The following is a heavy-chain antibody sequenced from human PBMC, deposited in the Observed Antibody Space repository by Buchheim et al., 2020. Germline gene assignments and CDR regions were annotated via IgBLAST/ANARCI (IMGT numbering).Heavy chain of an antibody. J-gene: IGHJ4*02. CDR2: SSSSTA. V-gene: IGHV3-72*01. Sequence: EVQLVESGGGLVQPGGSLRLSCAASGFIFSDYDMDWVRQAPGKGLEWVGRSSSSTAEYAASVKGRFTISRDDSRNSLYLEMNSLITEDTAVYYCARDHWGSYLSWGQGSL. CDR3: ARDHWGSYLS. CDR1: GFIFSDYD. D-gene: IGHD3-16*02.